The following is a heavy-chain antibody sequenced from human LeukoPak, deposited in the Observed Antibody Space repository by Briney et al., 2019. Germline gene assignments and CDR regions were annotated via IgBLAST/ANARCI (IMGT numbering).Heavy chain of an antibody. J-gene: IGHJ5*02. CDR1: GYTFTSYD. CDR3: ARMSYYDRRGDNWFDP. Sequence: ASVKVSCKASGYTFTSYDINWVRQATGQGLEWMGWMNPNSGNTGYAQKFQGRVTMTRDTSISTAYMELSSLRSEDTAVYYCARMSYYDRRGDNWFDPWGQGTLVFVSS. V-gene: IGHV1-8*01. CDR2: MNPNSGNT. D-gene: IGHD3-22*01.